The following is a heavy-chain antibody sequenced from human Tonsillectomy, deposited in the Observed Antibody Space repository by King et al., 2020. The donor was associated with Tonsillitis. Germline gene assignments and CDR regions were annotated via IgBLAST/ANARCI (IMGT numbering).Heavy chain of an antibody. CDR1: GFSLSTSGVG. V-gene: IGHV2-5*01. CDR3: AHSYYDSSGYLHWFDL. J-gene: IGHJ5*02. D-gene: IGHD3-22*01. CDR2: IYWNDDK. Sequence: ITLKESGPTLVKPTQTLTLTCTFSGFSLSTSGVGVGWIRQPPGQALEWLALIYWNDDKRYSPSLNSRLTITKDTSKNQVVLIMTNLDPVDTATYFCAHSYYDSSGYLHWFDLWGQGTLVTVSS.